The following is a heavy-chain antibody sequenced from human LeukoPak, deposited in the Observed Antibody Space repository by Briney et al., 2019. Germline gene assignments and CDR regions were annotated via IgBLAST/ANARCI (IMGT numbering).Heavy chain of an antibody. D-gene: IGHD6-13*01. J-gene: IGHJ4*02. CDR2: INHNGNVN. CDR3: ALLSSIPYYFDY. V-gene: IGHV3-7*03. Sequence: PGGSLRLSCAASGFTFSSYWMNWARQAPGKGLEWVASINHNGNVNYYVDSVKGRFTISRDNSKNTLYLQMNSLRAEDTAVYYCALLSSIPYYFDYWGQGTLVTVSS. CDR1: GFTFSSYW.